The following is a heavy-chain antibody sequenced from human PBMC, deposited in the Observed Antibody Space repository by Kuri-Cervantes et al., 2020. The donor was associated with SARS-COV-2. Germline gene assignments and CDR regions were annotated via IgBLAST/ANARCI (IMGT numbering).Heavy chain of an antibody. CDR1: GFTFSSYA. V-gene: IGHV3-23*01. CDR3: ARDSLDGSGSKPGYYYGVDV. D-gene: IGHD3-22*01. Sequence: GESLKISCAASGFTFSSYAMSWVRQAPGKGLEWVSAISGSGGSTYYADSVKGRFTISRDNSKNTLYLQMNSLRVEDTAVYYCARDSLDGSGSKPGYYYGVDVWGQGTPVTVSS. J-gene: IGHJ6*02. CDR2: ISGSGGST.